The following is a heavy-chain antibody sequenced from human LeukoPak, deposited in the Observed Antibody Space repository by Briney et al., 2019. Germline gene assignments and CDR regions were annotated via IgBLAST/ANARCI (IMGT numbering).Heavy chain of an antibody. CDR3: ARESPPPATATHYYYYYGMDV. J-gene: IGHJ6*02. CDR1: GYTFTSYG. CDR2: ISAYNGNT. V-gene: IGHV1-18*01. D-gene: IGHD2-15*01. Sequence: GASVKVSCKASGYTFTSYGISWVRQAPGQGLEWMGWISAYNGNTNYAQKLQGRVTMTTDTSTSTAYMELRSLRSDDTAVYYCARESPPPATATHYYYYYGMDVWGQGTTVTVSS.